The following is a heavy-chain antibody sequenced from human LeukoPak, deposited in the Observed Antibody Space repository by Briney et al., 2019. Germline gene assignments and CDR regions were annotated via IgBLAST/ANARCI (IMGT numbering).Heavy chain of an antibody. CDR1: GFTFSDYW. CDR2: INSDGSSR. Sequence: PGGSLRLSCAASGFTFSDYWMHGVRQAPGKGLVWFSRINSDGSSRTYADSVKGRFTISRDNAKNTLYLQMNSLRAEDTAVYYCARGYCSGGSCNNFDYWGQGTLVTVSS. J-gene: IGHJ4*02. V-gene: IGHV3-74*01. CDR3: ARGYCSGGSCNNFDY. D-gene: IGHD2-15*01.